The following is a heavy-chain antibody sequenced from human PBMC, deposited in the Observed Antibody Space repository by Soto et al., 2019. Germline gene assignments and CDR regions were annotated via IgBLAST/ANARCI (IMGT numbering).Heavy chain of an antibody. D-gene: IGHD4-17*01. CDR1: GFTFSSYR. J-gene: IGHJ4*02. Sequence: GGSLRLSCAGFGFTFSSYRMNWVRQAPGKGLEWVSYISSSSSTISYADSVKGRFTISRDNAKNSLYLQMNSLRAEDTAVYYCARDRRLSTVPYFDYWGQGTLVTVSS. CDR2: ISSSSSTI. V-gene: IGHV3-48*01. CDR3: ARDRRLSTVPYFDY.